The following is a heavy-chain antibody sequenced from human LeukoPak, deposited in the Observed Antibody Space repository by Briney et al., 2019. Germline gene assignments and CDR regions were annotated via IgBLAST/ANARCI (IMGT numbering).Heavy chain of an antibody. CDR1: GGSISSGGYS. Sequence: SETLSLTCAVSGGSISSGGYSWSWIRQPPGKGLEWIGYIYHSGSTYYNPSLKSRVTISVDRSKNQFSLKLSSVTAADTAVYYCARGYYYDSSGYRYWYFDLWGRGTLVTVSS. J-gene: IGHJ2*01. V-gene: IGHV4-30-2*01. D-gene: IGHD3-22*01. CDR3: ARGYYYDSSGYRYWYFDL. CDR2: IYHSGST.